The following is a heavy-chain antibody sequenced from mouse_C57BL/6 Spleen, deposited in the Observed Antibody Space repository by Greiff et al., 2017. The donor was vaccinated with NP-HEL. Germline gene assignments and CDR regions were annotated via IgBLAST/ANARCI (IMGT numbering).Heavy chain of an antibody. V-gene: IGHV3-8*01. J-gene: IGHJ4*01. D-gene: IGHD1-1*01. CDR2: ISYSGST. CDR1: GYSITSDY. CDR3: ARSPYYYGSSYYAMDY. Sequence: VQLKESGPGLAKPSQTLSLTCSVTGYSITSDYWNWIRKFPGNKLEYMGYISYSGSTYYNPSPKSRISITRDTSKNQYYLQLNSVTTEDTATYYCARSPYYYGSSYYAMDYWGQGTSVTVSS.